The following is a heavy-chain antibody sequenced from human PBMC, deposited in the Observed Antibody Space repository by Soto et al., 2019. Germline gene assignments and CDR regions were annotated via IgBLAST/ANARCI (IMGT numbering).Heavy chain of an antibody. J-gene: IGHJ4*02. CDR2: IIPIFGTA. CDR1: GGTFSSYA. Sequence: QVQLVQSGAEVKKPGSSVKVSCKASGGTFSSYAISWVRQSPGQGLEWMGGIIPIFGTANYAQKFQGRVSIAADEPASTAYMELSRLSCEDTAVYYGAVGQDYYDCSGRFDYWCWGTLVTVS. CDR3: AVGQDYYDCSGRFDY. V-gene: IGHV1-69*19. D-gene: IGHD3-22*01.